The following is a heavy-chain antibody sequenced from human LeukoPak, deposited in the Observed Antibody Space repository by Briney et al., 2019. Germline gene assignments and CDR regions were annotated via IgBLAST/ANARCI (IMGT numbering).Heavy chain of an antibody. CDR3: ARAAVAGLYFDY. CDR1: GFTFSSYE. CDR2: ISSSGSTI. V-gene: IGHV3-48*03. J-gene: IGHJ4*02. D-gene: IGHD6-19*01. Sequence: GGSLRLSCAASGFTFSSYEMNWVRQAPGKGLEWVSYISSSGSTIYYTDSAKGRFTISRDNAKNSLYLQMNSLRAEDTAVYYCARAAVAGLYFDYWGQGTLVTVSS.